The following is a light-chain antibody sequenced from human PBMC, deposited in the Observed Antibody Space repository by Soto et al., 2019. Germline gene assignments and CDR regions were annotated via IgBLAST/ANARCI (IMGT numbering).Light chain of an antibody. CDR1: QSVSSSY. J-gene: IGKJ2*02. CDR3: QQYGSSRGT. Sequence: EIVLTQSPGTLSLSPGERATLSCRASQSVSSSYLAWYQQKPGQAPRLLIYLASSRATGIPDRFSGSGSGTHYTLTISRLEPEDSAVYYCQQYGSSRGTFGQGTKLEIK. CDR2: LAS. V-gene: IGKV3-20*01.